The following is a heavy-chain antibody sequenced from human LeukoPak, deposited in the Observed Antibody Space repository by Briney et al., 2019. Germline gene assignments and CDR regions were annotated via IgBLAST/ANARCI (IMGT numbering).Heavy chain of an antibody. CDR2: ISGDGTET. V-gene: IGHV3-23*01. CDR1: GFTVSIYA. CDR3: AKGGHYSFFDY. Sequence: AGGSLRLSCAASGFTVSIYAMCWVRQAPGKGLERVSTISGDGTETFFADSVRGRFTISRDNSKSTVSLQMNSLRVEDIAVYYCAKGGHYSFFDYWGRGTLVIVSS. J-gene: IGHJ4*02. D-gene: IGHD2-15*01.